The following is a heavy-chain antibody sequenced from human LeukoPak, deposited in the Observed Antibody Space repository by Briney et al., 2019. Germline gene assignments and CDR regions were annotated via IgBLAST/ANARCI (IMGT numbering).Heavy chain of an antibody. D-gene: IGHD6-19*01. CDR1: GFTLSTYW. CDR2: IKQDGSEK. CDR3: ARDRGSSGRLGRFDN. V-gene: IGHV3-7*01. Sequence: GGSLRLSCAASGFTLSTYWMTWVRQAPGKGLEWVANIKQDGSEKYYVDSVRGRFTISRDNAKKLLYLQMNSLRVEDTAVYYCARDRGSSGRLGRFDNWGQGTLVTVSP. J-gene: IGHJ4*02.